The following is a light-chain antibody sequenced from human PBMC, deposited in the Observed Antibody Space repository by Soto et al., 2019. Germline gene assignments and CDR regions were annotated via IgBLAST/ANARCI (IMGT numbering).Light chain of an antibody. V-gene: IGKV2-28*01. CDR1: QSLLHSNGKNY. Sequence: DFVMTQSPLSLAVTPGEPAAISCRSNQSLLHSNGKNYLDWFLQKPGQSPQVLINLGSNRASGVPDRFSGSGSGTDFTLKISRVEAEDVGVYYCMQGLHIPITFGQGTRLEIK. CDR3: MQGLHIPIT. CDR2: LGS. J-gene: IGKJ5*01.